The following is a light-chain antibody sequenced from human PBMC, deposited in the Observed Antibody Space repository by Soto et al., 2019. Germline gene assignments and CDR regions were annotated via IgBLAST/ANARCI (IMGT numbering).Light chain of an antibody. J-gene: IGKJ5*01. V-gene: IGKV1-12*01. Sequence: DIQMTQSPSSVSASIGDRVSITCQASQGISTYLGWYQQKPGKAPKLLIYAASSLQTGVPSRFSGSGSGTDFTLTISSLQPEDFGTYYCQQAISFPITFGQGTRLEIK. CDR1: QGISTY. CDR3: QQAISFPIT. CDR2: AAS.